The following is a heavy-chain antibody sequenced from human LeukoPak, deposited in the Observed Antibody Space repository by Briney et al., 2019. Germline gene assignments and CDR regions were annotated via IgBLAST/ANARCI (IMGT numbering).Heavy chain of an antibody. CDR2: VSSSGAYI. J-gene: IGHJ4*02. V-gene: IGHV3-21*01. Sequence: GGSLRLSCAASGFTFSNYAMNWIRQAPGKGLEWVASVSSSGAYIYYADLVEGRFTISRDNAKNSLSLQMDSLRAEDTAVYYCARGVGNYRYYFDSWGQGTLVTVSS. D-gene: IGHD3-22*01. CDR3: ARGVGNYRYYFDS. CDR1: GFTFSNYA.